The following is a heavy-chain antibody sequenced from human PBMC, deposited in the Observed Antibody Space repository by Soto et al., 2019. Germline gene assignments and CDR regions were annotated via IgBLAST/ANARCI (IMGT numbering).Heavy chain of an antibody. CDR1: GGSFSGYY. J-gene: IGHJ5*02. CDR3: ARVAGIVVVVAATPISGALFDP. Sequence: PSETLSLTCAVYGGSFSGYYWSWIRQPPGKGLEWIGEINHSGSTNYNPSLKSRVTISVDTSKNQFSLKLSSVTAADTAVYYCARVAGIVVVVAATPISGALFDPWGQGTLVTVSS. D-gene: IGHD2-15*01. CDR2: INHSGST. V-gene: IGHV4-34*01.